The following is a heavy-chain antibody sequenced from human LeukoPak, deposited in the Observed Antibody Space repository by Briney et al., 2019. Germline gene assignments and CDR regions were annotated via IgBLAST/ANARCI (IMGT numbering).Heavy chain of an antibody. Sequence: PGGSLRLSCAASGFTFSNAWMSWVRQAPGKGLEWVGRIKSKTDGGTTDYAAPVKGRFTISRDDSKNTLYLQMNSLRAEDTAVYYCAKTGTRYYYMDVWGKGTTVTISS. V-gene: IGHV3-15*01. D-gene: IGHD1-1*01. J-gene: IGHJ6*03. CDR2: IKSKTDGGTT. CDR1: GFTFSNAW. CDR3: AKTGTRYYYMDV.